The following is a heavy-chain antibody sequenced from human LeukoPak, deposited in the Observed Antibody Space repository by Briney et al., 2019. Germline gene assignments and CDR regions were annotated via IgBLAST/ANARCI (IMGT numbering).Heavy chain of an antibody. V-gene: IGHV3-11*06. J-gene: IGHJ2*01. CDR2: ISSSSGYT. CDR1: GFTFSDYY. D-gene: IGHD5-18*01. CDR3: ARDGRRIQDYWYFDL. Sequence: GGSLRLSCAASGFTFSDYYMSWIRQAPGKGLEWVSYISSSSGYTNYADSVKGRFTISRDNAKNSLYLQMNSLRAEDTAAYFCARDGRRIQDYWYFDLWGRGTLVTVSS.